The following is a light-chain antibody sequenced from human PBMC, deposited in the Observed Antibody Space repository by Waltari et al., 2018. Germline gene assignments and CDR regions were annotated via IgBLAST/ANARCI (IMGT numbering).Light chain of an antibody. CDR3: QQYYSHPPT. CDR2: AAS. V-gene: IGKV1-8*01. J-gene: IGKJ1*01. CDR1: QVISSY. Sequence: AIRITQSPSSLSASTGDRVTFTCRAIQVISSYLAWYQQKPGKAPKFLICAASTLQSGVPSRFSGSGSGTDFTLTISCLQSEDFASYYCQQYYSHPPTFGQGTKVENK.